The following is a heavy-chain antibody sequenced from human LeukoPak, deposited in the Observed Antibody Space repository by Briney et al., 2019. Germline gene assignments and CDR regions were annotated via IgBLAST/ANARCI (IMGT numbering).Heavy chain of an antibody. CDR3: AKSREGYYFHH. Sequence: PGGSLRLSCATSGFTFSGDAMNWVPPAPGEGVECVSRISDSGGTIHNAHSVRGRFTMSRDNSKNTLYLQMNSLRAEDSAVYYCAKSREGYYFHHWGQGTLVTVSS. CDR2: ISDSGGTI. D-gene: IGHD5-24*01. V-gene: IGHV3-23*01. J-gene: IGHJ4*02. CDR1: GFTFSGDA.